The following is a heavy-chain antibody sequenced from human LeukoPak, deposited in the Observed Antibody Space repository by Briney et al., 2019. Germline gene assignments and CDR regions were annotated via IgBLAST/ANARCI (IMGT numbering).Heavy chain of an antibody. Sequence: KPSETLSLTXAVYGGSFSGYYWSWIRQPPGEGLEWIGEINHSGSTNYNPSLKSRVTISVDTSKNQFSLKLSSVTAADTAVYYCARTRGMSYWGQGTLVTVSS. V-gene: IGHV4-34*01. CDR2: INHSGST. J-gene: IGHJ4*02. CDR3: ARTRGMSY. D-gene: IGHD3-16*01. CDR1: GGSFSGYY.